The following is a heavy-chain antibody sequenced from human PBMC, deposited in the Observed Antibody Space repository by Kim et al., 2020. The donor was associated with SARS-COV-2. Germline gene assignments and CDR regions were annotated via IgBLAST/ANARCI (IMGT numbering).Heavy chain of an antibody. CDR3: ARSEAWNDGGY. CDR1: GYTFTAFG. CDR2: INPGNGDT. J-gene: IGHJ4*02. V-gene: IGHV1-3*01. D-gene: IGHD1-1*01. Sequence: ASVKVSCKVSGYTFTAFGIHWVRQAPGQGLEWMGWINPGNGDTIYSQKFQGKITITRDTFASTAYMEVIALRSEETAIYYCARSEAWNDGGYWGQGTLVTVSS.